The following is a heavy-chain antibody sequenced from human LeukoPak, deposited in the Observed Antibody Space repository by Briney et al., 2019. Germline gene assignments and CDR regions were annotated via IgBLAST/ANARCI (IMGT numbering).Heavy chain of an antibody. CDR3: ATGLEDSNIDY. V-gene: IGHV3-9*01. J-gene: IGHJ4*02. CDR1: GFTFDDYA. CDR2: ISWNSGSI. Sequence: GGSLRLSCAASGFTFDDYAMHWVRQAPGKGLEWVSGISWNSGSIGYADSVKGRFTISRDNAKNSVLLEINSLRVEDTAVYYCATGLEDSNIDYWGQGTLVTVSS.